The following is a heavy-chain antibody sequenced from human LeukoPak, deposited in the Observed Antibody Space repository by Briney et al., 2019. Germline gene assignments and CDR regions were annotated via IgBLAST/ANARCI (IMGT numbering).Heavy chain of an antibody. V-gene: IGHV4-30-4*01. Sequence: PSQTLSLTCTVSGGSISSGDYYWSWIRQPPGKGLEWIGYIYYSGSTYYNPSLKSRVTISVDTSKNQFPLKLSSVTAADTAVYYCARGLLSLYCSGGSCYSHWFDPWGQGTLVTVSS. D-gene: IGHD2-15*01. J-gene: IGHJ5*02. CDR1: GGSISSGDYY. CDR3: ARGLLSLYCSGGSCYSHWFDP. CDR2: IYYSGST.